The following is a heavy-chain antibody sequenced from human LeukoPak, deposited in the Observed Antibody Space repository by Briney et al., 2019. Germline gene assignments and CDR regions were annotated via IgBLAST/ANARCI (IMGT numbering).Heavy chain of an antibody. CDR2: ISYDGSNK. V-gene: IGHV3-30-3*02. CDR1: GFTFSSYA. Sequence: GGSLRLSCAASGFTFSSYAMHWVRQAPGKGLEWVAVISYDGSNKYYADSVKGRFTISRDNSKNTLYLQMNSLRAEDTAVYYCAKNERIVVVPAAMSGYYYGMDVWGQGTTVTVSS. D-gene: IGHD2-2*01. CDR3: AKNERIVVVPAAMSGYYYGMDV. J-gene: IGHJ6*02.